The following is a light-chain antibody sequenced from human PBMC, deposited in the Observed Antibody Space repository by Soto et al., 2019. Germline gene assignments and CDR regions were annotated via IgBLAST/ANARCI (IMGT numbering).Light chain of an antibody. CDR2: NDN. J-gene: IGLJ1*01. CDR3: GAWDDSLSALFV. V-gene: IGLV1-44*01. CDR1: SSNIGSNT. Sequence: QCVLTQPPSASGTPGQRVTISCSGSSSNIGSNTVNWYQQFPDTAPKLLIYNDNQRPSGVPDRFSGSKSGTSASLAISGLRSEDEADYYCGAWDDSLSALFVFGTGTKLTVL.